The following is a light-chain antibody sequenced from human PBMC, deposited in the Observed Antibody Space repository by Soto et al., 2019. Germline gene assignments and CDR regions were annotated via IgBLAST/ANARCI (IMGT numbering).Light chain of an antibody. J-gene: IGKJ4*01. CDR3: QQYNHWPPLT. CDR2: GAS. V-gene: IGKV3-20*01. Sequence: ETVLTQSPGTLSLSPGERATLSCRASESVNSNYLAWYQQKPGQAPRLLIYGASTRATGIPDRFSGSGSGTDFILTISSLQSEDFAVYYCQQYNHWPPLTFGGGTKVEIK. CDR1: ESVNSNY.